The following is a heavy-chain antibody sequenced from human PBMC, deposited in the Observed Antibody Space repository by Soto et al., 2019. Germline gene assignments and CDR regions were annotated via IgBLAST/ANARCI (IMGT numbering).Heavy chain of an antibody. CDR1: GFTFSDCY. J-gene: IGHJ6*02. CDR3: ARDRLYGSGISPHGMDV. Sequence: QVQLVESGGGLVKPGGSLRLSCAASGFTFSDCYVSWIRQAPGKGLQWVSYISSSGSTIYYADSVKGRFTISRDNAKNSLYLQMNSLRAEDTAVCYCARDRLYGSGISPHGMDVWGQGTTVTVSS. CDR2: ISSSGSTI. V-gene: IGHV3-11*01. D-gene: IGHD3-10*01.